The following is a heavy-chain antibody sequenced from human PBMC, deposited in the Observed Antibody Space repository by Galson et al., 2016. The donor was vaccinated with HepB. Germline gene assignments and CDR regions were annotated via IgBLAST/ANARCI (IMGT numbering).Heavy chain of an antibody. CDR2: IKEDGSAE. J-gene: IGHJ4*02. CDR3: ARDAGIADAGTVGYFDY. D-gene: IGHD6-13*01. CDR1: GFTFSDYW. V-gene: IGHV3-7*03. Sequence: SLRLSCAVSGFTFSDYWMTWVRQAPGKGLEWVANIKEDGSAERYVDSIKGQFTISRDNAKNSLSLQMNSLRAEDTAVYYCARDAGIADAGTVGYFDYWGQGVLVTVSS.